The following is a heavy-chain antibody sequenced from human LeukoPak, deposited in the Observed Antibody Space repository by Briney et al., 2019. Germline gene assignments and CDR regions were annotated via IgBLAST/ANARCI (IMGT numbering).Heavy chain of an antibody. CDR3: ARGYCSGGSCYPDY. CDR2: ISGSGDNT. D-gene: IGHD2-15*01. V-gene: IGHV3-23*01. J-gene: IGHJ4*02. CDR1: GFTFSNYA. Sequence: GGSLRLSCAASGFTFSNYAMSWVRQAPGKGLEWVSAISGSGDNTYYADSVKGRFTISRDNSKNTLYLQMNSLRAEDTAVYYCARGYCSGGSCYPDYWGQGTLVTVSS.